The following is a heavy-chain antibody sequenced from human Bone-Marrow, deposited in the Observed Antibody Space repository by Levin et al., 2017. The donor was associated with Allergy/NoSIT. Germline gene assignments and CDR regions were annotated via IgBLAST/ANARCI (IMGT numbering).Heavy chain of an antibody. V-gene: IGHV3-49*04. D-gene: IGHD3-3*01. CDR3: TRDDAGRFLEWILCEH. J-gene: IGHJ4*02. CDR2: IRGKLYGGTT. CDR1: GFTFADYP. Sequence: SCTTSGFTFADYPMSWVRQAPGRGLEWLGFIRGKLYGGTTEYAASVKGRFTISRDDSKNIAYLQMNSLKTEDTGVYYCTRDDAGRFLEWILCEHWGQGTLVTVSS.